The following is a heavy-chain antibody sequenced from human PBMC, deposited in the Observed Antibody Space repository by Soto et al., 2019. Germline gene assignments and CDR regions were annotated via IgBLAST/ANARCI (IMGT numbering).Heavy chain of an antibody. V-gene: IGHV1-69*13. J-gene: IGHJ6*02. CDR2: IIPIFGTA. CDR3: ARAHCSGRSCYSIYYYYGMDV. Sequence: SGTVSCKASGGACGCYAISWVRQATGQGLEWMGGIIPIFGTANYAQKFQGRVTITADESTSTAYMELSSLRSEDTAVYYGARAHCSGRSCYSIYYYYGMDVWGQGTTVTVSS. CDR1: GGACGCYA. D-gene: IGHD2-15*01.